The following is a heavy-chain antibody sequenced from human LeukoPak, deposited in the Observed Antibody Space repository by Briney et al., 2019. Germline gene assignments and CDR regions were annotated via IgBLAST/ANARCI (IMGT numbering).Heavy chain of an antibody. CDR3: ARDKGVGFDY. CDR1: GLTFSSYW. V-gene: IGHV3-7*01. CDR2: IKEDGSEK. D-gene: IGHD1-26*01. J-gene: IGHJ4*02. Sequence: PGGSLRLSCAASGLTFSSYWMSWVRQAPGKGLEWVANIKEDGSEKYYVDSVKGRFTISRDNAKNSLYLQMNSLRAEDTAVYYCARDKGVGFDYWSQGTLVTVSS.